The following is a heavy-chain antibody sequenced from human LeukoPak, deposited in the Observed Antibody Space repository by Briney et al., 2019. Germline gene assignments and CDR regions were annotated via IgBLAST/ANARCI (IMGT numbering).Heavy chain of an antibody. CDR1: GYTFTSYG. V-gene: IGHV1-18*01. J-gene: IGHJ6*03. CDR3: ARGIEMGVPAATIYYYYYYMDV. Sequence: GASVKVSCKASGYTFTSYGISWVRQAPGQGLEWMGWISAYNGNTNYAQKLQGRVTMTTDTSTSTAYMELRSLRSDDTAVYYCARGIEMGVPAATIYYYYYYMDVWGKGTTVTVSS. CDR2: ISAYNGNT. D-gene: IGHD2-2*01.